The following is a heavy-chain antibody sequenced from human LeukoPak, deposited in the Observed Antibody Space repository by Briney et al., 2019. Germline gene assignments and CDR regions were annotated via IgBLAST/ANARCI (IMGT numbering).Heavy chain of an antibody. Sequence: SETLSLTCTVSGGSISNYYWTWIRQPAGKGLEWIGRVYTTGTTNYNPSLKSRVTMSVDTSKNQFSLKLSSVTAADTAVYYCAREAIAVAGAINDYWGQGTLVTVSS. CDR3: AREAIAVAGAINDY. J-gene: IGHJ4*02. CDR1: GGSISNYY. V-gene: IGHV4-4*07. CDR2: VYTTGTT. D-gene: IGHD6-19*01.